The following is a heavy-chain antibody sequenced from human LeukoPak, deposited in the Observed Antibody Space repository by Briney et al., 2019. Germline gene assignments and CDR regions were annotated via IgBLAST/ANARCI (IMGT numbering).Heavy chain of an antibody. V-gene: IGHV4-39*01. CDR3: ARRRPSHYFDY. CDR1: GGSISSSSYY. J-gene: IGHJ4*02. Sequence: PSETLSLTRTVSGGSISSSSYYWGWLRQPPGRGLEWIGSIYYSGSTYYNPSLKSRVTISVDTSNNQFSLKLSSVTAADTAVYYCARRRPSHYFDYWGQGTLVTVSS. CDR2: IYYSGST.